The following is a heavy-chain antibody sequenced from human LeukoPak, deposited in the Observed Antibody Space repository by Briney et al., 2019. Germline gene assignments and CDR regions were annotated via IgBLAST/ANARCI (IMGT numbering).Heavy chain of an antibody. V-gene: IGHV1-18*01. CDR2: ISAYNGNT. CDR3: ARGGDTAMVTPAEYFQH. J-gene: IGHJ1*01. Sequence: GASVKVSCKAAGYTYTRYGISWVRQAPGQGLEWMGWISAYNGNTNYAQKLQGRVTMTTDTSTSTAYKELRSLGSDDTAVYYCARGGDTAMVTPAEYFQHWARAPWSPSPQ. D-gene: IGHD5-18*01. CDR1: GYTYTRYG.